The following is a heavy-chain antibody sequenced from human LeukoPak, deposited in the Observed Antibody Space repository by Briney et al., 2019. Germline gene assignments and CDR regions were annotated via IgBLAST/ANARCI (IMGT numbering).Heavy chain of an antibody. Sequence: PSETLSLTCTVSGGSINSGTYYWGWIRQPPGKGLEWIGIIYYSGSTYYNPSLKSRVTISLDTSKNQFSLKLSSVTAADTAVYYCARGTSAVEWNSSSWLFDYWGQGTLVTVSS. J-gene: IGHJ4*02. D-gene: IGHD6-13*01. V-gene: IGHV4-39*07. CDR2: IYYSGST. CDR3: ARGTSAVEWNSSSWLFDY. CDR1: GGSINSGTYY.